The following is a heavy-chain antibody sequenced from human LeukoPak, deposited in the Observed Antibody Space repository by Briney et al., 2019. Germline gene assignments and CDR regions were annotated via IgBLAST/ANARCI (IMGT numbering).Heavy chain of an antibody. CDR2: IIPIFGTA. J-gene: IGHJ5*02. CDR3: ATAHRQFGELLDWFDP. Sequence: SVKVSCKASGGTFSSCAISWVRQAPGQGLEWMGGIIPIFGTANYAQKFQGRVTITTDESTSTAYMELSSLRSEDTAVYYCATAHRQFGELLDWFDPWGQGTLVTVSS. CDR1: GGTFSSCA. V-gene: IGHV1-69*05. D-gene: IGHD3-10*01.